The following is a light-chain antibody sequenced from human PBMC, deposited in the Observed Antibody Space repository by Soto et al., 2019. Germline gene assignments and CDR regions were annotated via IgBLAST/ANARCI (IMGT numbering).Light chain of an antibody. V-gene: IGLV1-47*01. J-gene: IGLJ3*02. CDR2: RDN. CDR3: AAWDDTLNGWV. CDR1: SSNLGDNF. Sequence: QPVLTQPPSASGTPGQRVTISCSGSSSNLGDNFVYWYQNLPGRTPKLLIYRDNERPSGVPDRFSGTKSGTSASLAINGLRTEDETDYYCAAWDDTLNGWVFGGGTKVTVL.